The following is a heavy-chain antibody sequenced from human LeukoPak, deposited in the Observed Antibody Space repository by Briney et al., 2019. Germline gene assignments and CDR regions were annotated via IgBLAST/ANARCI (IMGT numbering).Heavy chain of an antibody. Sequence: GGSLRLSCSASGFTFSIYAMHWFRQAPGKGLEYVSGISSNGGYTYYADSVKGRFTISRDNSKSTLYLQMNNLRAEDTAVYYCAKGEYYDFDYWGQGTLVTVSS. V-gene: IGHV3-64*04. CDR1: GFTFSIYA. D-gene: IGHD2/OR15-2a*01. CDR2: ISSNGGYT. CDR3: AKGEYYDFDY. J-gene: IGHJ4*02.